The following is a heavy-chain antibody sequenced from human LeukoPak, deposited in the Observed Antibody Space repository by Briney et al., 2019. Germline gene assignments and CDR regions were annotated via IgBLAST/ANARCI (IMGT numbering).Heavy chain of an antibody. CDR3: ARGASFERLRFLEWLGSDYYYGMDV. CDR2: MNPNSGNT. CDR1: GYTFTSYD. J-gene: IGHJ6*02. Sequence: ASVKVSCKASGYTFTSYDINWVRQATGQGLEWMGWMNPNSGNTGYAQKFQGRVTMTRNTSISTAYMELSSLRSGDTAVYYCARGASFERLRFLEWLGSDYYYGMDVWGQGTTVTVSS. V-gene: IGHV1-8*01. D-gene: IGHD3-3*01.